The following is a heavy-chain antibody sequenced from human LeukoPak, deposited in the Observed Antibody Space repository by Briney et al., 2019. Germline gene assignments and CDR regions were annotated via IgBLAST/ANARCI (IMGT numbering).Heavy chain of an antibody. Sequence: GGSLRLSCAASGFTFSSYWMNWVRQAPGKGLEWVSAISSSGGSTYYADSVKGRFTISRDNSKNTLYLQMNSLRAEDTAVYYCAKDQGPPDSSGTPIWGQGTMVTVSS. J-gene: IGHJ3*02. V-gene: IGHV3-23*01. CDR1: GFTFSSYW. D-gene: IGHD3-22*01. CDR2: ISSSGGST. CDR3: AKDQGPPDSSGTPI.